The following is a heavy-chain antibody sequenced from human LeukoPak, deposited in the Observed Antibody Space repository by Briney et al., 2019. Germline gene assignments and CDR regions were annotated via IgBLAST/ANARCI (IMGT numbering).Heavy chain of an antibody. CDR3: AKGYSTNWYLFDY. V-gene: IGHV3-23*01. CDR1: GFTFSSHA. D-gene: IGHD6-13*01. J-gene: IGHJ4*02. CDR2: ISVASTP. Sequence: GGSLRLSCAASGFTFSSHALTWVRQTPGTGLDWVSSISVASTPYYLDSVKGRFTISRDNSKNTLYLQMNSLSVEDTALYYCAKGYSTNWYLFDYWGQGSLVTVSS.